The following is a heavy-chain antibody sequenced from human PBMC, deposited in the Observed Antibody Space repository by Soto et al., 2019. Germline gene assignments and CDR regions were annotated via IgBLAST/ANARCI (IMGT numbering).Heavy chain of an antibody. V-gene: IGHV1-3*01. J-gene: IGHJ6*02. CDR1: GYTFTSYA. CDR3: ARVASYDYVWGSYRWNYYYYGMDV. CDR2: INAGNGNT. D-gene: IGHD3-16*02. Sequence: QVQLVQSGAEVKKPGASVKVSCKASGYTFTSYAMHWVRQAPGQRLEWMGWINAGNGNTKYSQKFQGRVTITRDTSASTAYMELSSLRSEDTAVYYCARVASYDYVWGSYRWNYYYYGMDVWGQGTTVTVSS.